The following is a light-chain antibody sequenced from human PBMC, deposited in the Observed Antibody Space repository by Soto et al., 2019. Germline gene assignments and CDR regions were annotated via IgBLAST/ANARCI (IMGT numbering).Light chain of an antibody. CDR1: QSIRTY. Sequence: DIQMTQSPSSLSASVGDRLTITCRASQSIRTYLNWYQQKPGKAHNLLIYGASNLQSGVPSRFSGSGSGTDFTLTISSLQPEDFATYYCQQLYNTPWTFGQGTKVEI. CDR2: GAS. V-gene: IGKV1-39*01. J-gene: IGKJ1*01. CDR3: QQLYNTPWT.